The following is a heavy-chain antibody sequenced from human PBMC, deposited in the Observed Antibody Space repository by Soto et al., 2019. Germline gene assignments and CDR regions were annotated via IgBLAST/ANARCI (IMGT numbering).Heavy chain of an antibody. CDR3: AKDRTQSSADYYYYGMDV. V-gene: IGHV3-23*01. Sequence: EVQLLESGGGLVQPGGSLRLSCAASGFTFSSYAMSWVRQAPGKGLEWVSAISGSGGSTYYADSVKGRFTISRDNSKNTLYLQMNSLRAEDTAVYYCAKDRTQSSADYYYYGMDVWGQGTTVTVSS. CDR2: ISGSGGST. CDR1: GFTFSSYA. J-gene: IGHJ6*02. D-gene: IGHD6-25*01.